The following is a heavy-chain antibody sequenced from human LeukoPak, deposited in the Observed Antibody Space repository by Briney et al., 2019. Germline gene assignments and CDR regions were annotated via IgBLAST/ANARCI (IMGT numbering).Heavy chain of an antibody. V-gene: IGHV3-53*01. J-gene: IGHJ4*02. Sequence: PGGSLRLSCAASGFTVSSNYMSWVRQAPGKGLEWVSVIYSGGSTYYADSVKGRFTISRDNAKNSLYLQMNSLRAEDTAVYYCARVRDGYNSPFDYWGQGTLVTVSS. D-gene: IGHD5-24*01. CDR2: IYSGGST. CDR3: ARVRDGYNSPFDY. CDR1: GFTVSSNY.